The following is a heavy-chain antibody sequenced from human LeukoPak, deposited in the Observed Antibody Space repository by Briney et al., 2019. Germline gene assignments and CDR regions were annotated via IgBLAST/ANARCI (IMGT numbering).Heavy chain of an antibody. V-gene: IGHV1-24*01. D-gene: IGHD6-19*01. CDR3: AREERIAVAAAYAFDI. Sequence: ASVKVSCKVSGYTLTELSMHWVRQAPGKGLEWMGGFDPEDGETIYAQKLQGRVTMTTDTSTSTAYMELRSLRSDDTAVYYCAREERIAVAAAYAFDIWGQGTMVTVSS. J-gene: IGHJ3*02. CDR2: FDPEDGET. CDR1: GYTLTELS.